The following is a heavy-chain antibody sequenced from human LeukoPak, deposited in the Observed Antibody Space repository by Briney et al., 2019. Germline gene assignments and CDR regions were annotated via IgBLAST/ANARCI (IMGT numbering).Heavy chain of an antibody. D-gene: IGHD3-22*01. CDR3: ARDLNYYDRNPEGVDY. Sequence: PGGSLRLSCAASGFTFSSYAMSWVRQAPGKGLEWVSAISGSGGSTYYADSVKGRFTVSRDNSKNTLYLEMNSLRADDTAVYYCARDLNYYDRNPEGVDYWGQGTLVTVSS. CDR2: ISGSGGST. CDR1: GFTFSSYA. V-gene: IGHV3-23*01. J-gene: IGHJ4*02.